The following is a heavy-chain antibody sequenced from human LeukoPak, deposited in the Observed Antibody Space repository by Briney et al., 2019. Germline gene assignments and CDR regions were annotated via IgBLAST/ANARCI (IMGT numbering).Heavy chain of an antibody. D-gene: IGHD4-17*01. Sequence: SVKVSCKASGYTFTSYGISWVRQAPGQGLEWMGGTIPIFGTANYAQKFQGRVTITADESTSTAYMELSSLRSEDTAVYYCASLRGDYGVYYFDYWGQGTLVTVSS. V-gene: IGHV1-69*13. CDR3: ASLRGDYGVYYFDY. J-gene: IGHJ4*02. CDR2: TIPIFGTA. CDR1: GYTFTSYG.